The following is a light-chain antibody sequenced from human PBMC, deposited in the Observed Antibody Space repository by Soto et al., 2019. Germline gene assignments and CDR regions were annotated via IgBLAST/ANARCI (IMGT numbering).Light chain of an antibody. CDR3: AAWDDSLSAV. J-gene: IGLJ3*02. CDR1: SSNIGSNY. Sequence: QSMLTQPPSASGTPGQRVTISCSGSSSNIGSNYVYWYQQLPGTAPKLLIYRNNQRPSGVPDRFSGSKSGTSASLAISGLRSEDEADYYCAAWDDSLSAVFGGGTKLTVL. V-gene: IGLV1-47*01. CDR2: RNN.